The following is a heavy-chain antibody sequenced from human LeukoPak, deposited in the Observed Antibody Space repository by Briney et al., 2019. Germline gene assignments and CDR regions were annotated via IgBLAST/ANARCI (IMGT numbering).Heavy chain of an antibody. V-gene: IGHV4-31*03. J-gene: IGHJ4*02. CDR3: ARRRGLFFDY. CDR2: IYDAGST. CDR1: GGSISSGGYY. Sequence: PSETLSLTCTVSGGSISSGGYYWSWIRQRPGKGLEWIGYIYDAGSTYYNPSLQSRVTISVDTPKNQFSLKLSSVTAADTAVYFCARRRGLFFDYWGQGTLVTVSS. D-gene: IGHD3-22*01.